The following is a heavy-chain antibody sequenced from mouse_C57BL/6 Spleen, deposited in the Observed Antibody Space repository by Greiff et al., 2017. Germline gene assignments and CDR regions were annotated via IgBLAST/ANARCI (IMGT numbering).Heavy chain of an antibody. J-gene: IGHJ3*01. D-gene: IGHD3-1*01. V-gene: IGHV5-17*01. CDR1: GFSFSDYG. CDR2: ISSGSSTI. CDR3: ANLGGFAY. Sequence: EVQLVESGGGLVTPGGSLTISCAASGFSFSDYGMHWVRQAPEKGLEWVAYISSGSSTIYYADTVKGRFTISSDNAKNTLFLQMTSLRSEDTAMYYCANLGGFAYWGQGTLVTVSA.